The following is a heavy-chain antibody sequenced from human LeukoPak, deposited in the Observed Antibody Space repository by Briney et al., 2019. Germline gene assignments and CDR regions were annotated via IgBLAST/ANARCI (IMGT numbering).Heavy chain of an antibody. CDR1: GGTFSSYA. V-gene: IGHV1-69*01. J-gene: IGHJ4*02. Sequence: SVKVSCKASGGTFSSYAINWVRQAPGQGLEWMGGIIPIFGTANYAQKFQDRVTITADESTSTAYMELSSLRSEDTAIYYCASRLYCSNARCRNFPFAYWGQGTLVTVSS. D-gene: IGHD2-2*01. CDR2: IIPIFGTA. CDR3: ASRLYCSNARCRNFPFAY.